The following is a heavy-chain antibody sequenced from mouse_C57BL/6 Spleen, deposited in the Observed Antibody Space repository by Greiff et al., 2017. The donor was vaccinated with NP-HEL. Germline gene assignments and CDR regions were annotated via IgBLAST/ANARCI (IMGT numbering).Heavy chain of an antibody. CDR2: INPYNGGT. J-gene: IGHJ3*01. Sequence: VQLQQSGPVLVKPGASVKMSCKASGYTFTDYYMNWVKQSHGKSLEWIGVINPYNGGTSYNQKFKGKATLTVDKSSSTAYMELNSLTSEDSAVYYCARYSLYYGSSYRGFAYWGQGTLVTVSA. CDR1: GYTFTDYY. D-gene: IGHD1-1*01. V-gene: IGHV1-19*01. CDR3: ARYSLYYGSSYRGFAY.